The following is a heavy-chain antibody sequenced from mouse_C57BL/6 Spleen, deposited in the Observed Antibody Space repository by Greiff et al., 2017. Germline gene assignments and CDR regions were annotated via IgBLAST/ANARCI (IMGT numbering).Heavy chain of an antibody. CDR1: GYTFTSYW. J-gene: IGHJ1*03. V-gene: IGHV1-50*01. Sequence: QVQLQQPGAELVKPGASVKLSCKASGYTFTSYWMQWVKQRPGQGLEWIGEIDPSDSYTNYNQKFKGKATLTVDTSSSTAYMQLSSLTSEDSAVYYCARGRLRPRYFEVWGTGTTVTVSS. CDR3: ARGRLRPRYFEV. CDR2: IDPSDSYT. D-gene: IGHD2-4*01.